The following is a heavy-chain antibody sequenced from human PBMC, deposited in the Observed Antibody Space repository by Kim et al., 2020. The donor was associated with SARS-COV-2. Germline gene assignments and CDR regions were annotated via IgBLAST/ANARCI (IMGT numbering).Heavy chain of an antibody. CDR1: GYSFTSYW. J-gene: IGHJ3*02. D-gene: IGHD3-22*01. CDR3: ARQYRGDSSGYYYVSSAFDI. V-gene: IGHV5-51*01. Sequence: GESLKISCKGSGYSFTSYWIGWVRQMPGKGLEWMGIIYPGDSDTRYSPSFQGQVTISADKSISTAYLQWSSLKASDTAMYYCARQYRGDSSGYYYVSSAFDIWGQGTMVTVSS. CDR2: IYPGDSDT.